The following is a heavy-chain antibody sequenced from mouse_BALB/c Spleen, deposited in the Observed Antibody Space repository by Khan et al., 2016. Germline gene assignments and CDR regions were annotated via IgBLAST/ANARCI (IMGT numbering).Heavy chain of an antibody. V-gene: IGHV3-8*02. Sequence: EVQLVESGPSLVKPSQTLSLTCSVSGDSITSGYWNWIRKFPGNKLEYMGYISYSGSTYYNPSLKSRISITRDTSKNQYYLQLNSVTTEDTATYXWARQYYGSIRYYYAMDYFGQGTSVTV. J-gene: IGHJ4*01. D-gene: IGHD1-1*01. CDR1: GDSITSGY. CDR2: ISYSGST. CDR3: ARQYYGSIRYYYAMDY.